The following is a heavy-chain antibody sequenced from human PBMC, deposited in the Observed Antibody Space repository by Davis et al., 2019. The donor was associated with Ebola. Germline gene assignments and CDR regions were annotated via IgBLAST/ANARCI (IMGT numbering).Heavy chain of an antibody. CDR3: AKDKFQWRNGLLDY. V-gene: IGHV3-30*18. Sequence: FASPWLSFSSYGMHRGRQAPGKGLEWEGIISSEGSNEYYVDSVKGRFTISRDNSKNALYLQMNSLRAEDTAVYYFAKDKFQWRNGLLDYWGQGTLVTVSS. CDR1: WLSFSSYG. J-gene: IGHJ4*02. D-gene: IGHD6-19*01. CDR2: ISSEGSNE.